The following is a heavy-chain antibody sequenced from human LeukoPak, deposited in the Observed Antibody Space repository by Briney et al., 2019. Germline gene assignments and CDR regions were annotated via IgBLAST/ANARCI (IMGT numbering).Heavy chain of an antibody. CDR3: ARDRGIAVAKYYFDY. D-gene: IGHD6-19*01. J-gene: IGHJ4*02. V-gene: IGHV1-2*02. CDR2: INPNSGGT. Sequence: ASVKVSCKASGYTFTGYYVHWVRQAPGQGLEWMGWINPNSGGTNYAQKFQGRVTMTRDTSISTAYMELSRLRSDDTAVYYCARDRGIAVAKYYFDYWGQGTLVTVSS. CDR1: GYTFTGYY.